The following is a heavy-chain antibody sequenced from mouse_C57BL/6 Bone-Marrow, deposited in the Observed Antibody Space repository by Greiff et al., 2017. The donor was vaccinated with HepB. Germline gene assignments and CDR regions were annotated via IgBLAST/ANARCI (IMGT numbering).Heavy chain of an antibody. CDR3: ARAPYGAMDY. D-gene: IGHD1-1*02. Sequence: DVQLVESGGALVKPGGSLKLSCAASGFTFSSYAMSWVRQTPEKRLEWVATISDGGSYTYYPDNVKGRFTISRDNAKNNLYLQMSHLKSEDTAMYYCARAPYGAMDYWGQGTSVTVSS. CDR2: ISDGGSYT. V-gene: IGHV5-4*01. J-gene: IGHJ4*01. CDR1: GFTFSSYA.